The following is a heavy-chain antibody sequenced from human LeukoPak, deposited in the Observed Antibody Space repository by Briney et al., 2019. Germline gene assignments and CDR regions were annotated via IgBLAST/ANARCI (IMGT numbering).Heavy chain of an antibody. J-gene: IGHJ4*02. D-gene: IGHD6-6*01. CDR1: GFTFSNYW. CDR2: IKQDGSEN. CDR3: ASSPSQLVPFDY. V-gene: IGHV3-7*01. Sequence: SGGSLRLSCAASGFTFSNYWMSWVRQAPGKGLEWVANIKQDGSENYYVGSVKGRFTISRDNAKNALYLQMNSLRAEDTAVYYCASSPSQLVPFDYWGQGILVTVSS.